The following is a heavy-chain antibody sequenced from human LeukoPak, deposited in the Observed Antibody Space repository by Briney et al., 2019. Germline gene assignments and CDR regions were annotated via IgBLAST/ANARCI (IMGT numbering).Heavy chain of an antibody. D-gene: IGHD3-9*01. J-gene: IGHJ4*02. V-gene: IGHV4-59*01. CDR2: IYYTGST. CDR3: ARGDDILTGYYPPTDY. Sequence: SETLSLTCTVSGGSISSYYWSWIRQPPGKGLEWIGYIYYTGSTNYNPSLKSRVTISVDTSKNQFSLKLSSVTAADTAVYYCARGDDILTGYYPPTDYWGQGTLVTVSS. CDR1: GGSISSYY.